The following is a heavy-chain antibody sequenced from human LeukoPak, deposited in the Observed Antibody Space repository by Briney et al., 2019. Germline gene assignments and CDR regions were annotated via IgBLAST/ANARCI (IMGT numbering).Heavy chain of an antibody. J-gene: IGHJ4*02. CDR2: IRYDGSNK. V-gene: IGHV3-30*02. D-gene: IGHD3-22*01. CDR1: GFTFSSYG. CDR3: AKEAPVVKYHYDSSGYPQ. Sequence: GGSLRLSCAASGFTFSSYGMHWVRQAPGKGLEWVAFIRYDGSNKYYADSVKGRFTISRDNSKNTLYLQMNSLRAEDTAVYYCAKEAPVVKYHYDSSGYPQWGQGTLVTVSS.